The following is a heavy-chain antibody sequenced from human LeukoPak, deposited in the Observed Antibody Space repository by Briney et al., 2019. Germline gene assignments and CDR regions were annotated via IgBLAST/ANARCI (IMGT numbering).Heavy chain of an antibody. J-gene: IGHJ4*02. Sequence: GGSLRLSCAASGFTFSSYWMSWVRQAPGKGLEWVANIKQDGSEKYYVDSEKGRFTISRDNAKNSLYLQMNSLRAEDTAVYYCARERVGKGYCRSTSCSCFDYWGQGTLVTVSS. CDR2: IKQDGSEK. D-gene: IGHD2-2*01. V-gene: IGHV3-7*01. CDR3: ARERVGKGYCRSTSCSCFDY. CDR1: GFTFSSYW.